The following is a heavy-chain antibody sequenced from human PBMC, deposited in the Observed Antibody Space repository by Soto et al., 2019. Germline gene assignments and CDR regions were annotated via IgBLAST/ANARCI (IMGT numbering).Heavy chain of an antibody. V-gene: IGHV1-18*01. J-gene: IGHJ6*02. D-gene: IGHD6-13*01. Sequence: ASVKVSCKASGYTFTHHGISWVRQAPGQGLEWMGWISAYNGDTKYAQKFQGRVTITRDTSASTAYMELSSLRSEDTAVYYCVRAAAAGNGRRWDVWGQGTTVTVSS. CDR3: VRAAAAGNGRRWDV. CDR2: ISAYNGDT. CDR1: GYTFTHHG.